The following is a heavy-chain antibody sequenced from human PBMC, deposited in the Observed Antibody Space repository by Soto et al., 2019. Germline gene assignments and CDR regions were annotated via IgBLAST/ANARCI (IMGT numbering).Heavy chain of an antibody. CDR3: AKGKSTGDIDWFDP. Sequence: GGSLRLSCTASGFTLQNYAMAWVRQAPGKGLEWVSTLIGGHYGTAYSYSVRGRFTVSRDNSKNCLYLQMNSLGVEDTAMYFCAKGKSTGDIDWFDPWGQGSLDTVSS. V-gene: IGHV3-23*01. CDR1: GFTLQNYA. J-gene: IGHJ5*02. D-gene: IGHD3-10*01. CDR2: LIGGHYGT.